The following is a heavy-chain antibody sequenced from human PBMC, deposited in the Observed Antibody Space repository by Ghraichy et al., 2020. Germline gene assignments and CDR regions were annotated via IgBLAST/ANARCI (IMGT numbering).Heavy chain of an antibody. CDR2: IDWDDDK. CDR3: ARITGSYNWNGEGAFDP. J-gene: IGHJ5*02. Sequence: SGPTLVKPTQTLTLTCTFSGFSLSTSGMCVSWIRQPPGKALEWLALIDWDDDKYYSTSLKTRLTISKDTSKNQVVLTMTNMDPVDTATYYCARITGSYNWNGEGAFDPWGQGTLVTVSS. D-gene: IGHD1-20*01. V-gene: IGHV2-70*01. CDR1: GFSLSTSGMC.